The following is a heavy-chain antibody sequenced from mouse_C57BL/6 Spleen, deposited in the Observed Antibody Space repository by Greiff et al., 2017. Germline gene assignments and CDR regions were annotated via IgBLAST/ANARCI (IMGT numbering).Heavy chain of an antibody. D-gene: IGHD5-1*01. CDR1: GYSFTGYW. CDR3: ARLDSTYGGTSYFDY. J-gene: IGHJ2*01. Sequence: VQLQESGAELMKPGASVKLSCKATGYSFTGYWIEWVKQRPGHGLEWIGELLPGSGSTTYNEKFKGKATFTADTSSNTTYMQLSSLTTEDSAIYYCARLDSTYGGTSYFDYGGQGTTLTVSS. V-gene: IGHV1-9*01. CDR2: LLPGSGST.